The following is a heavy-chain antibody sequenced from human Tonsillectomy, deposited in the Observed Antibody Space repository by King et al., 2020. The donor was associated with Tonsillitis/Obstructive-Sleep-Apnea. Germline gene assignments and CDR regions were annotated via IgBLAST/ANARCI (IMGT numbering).Heavy chain of an antibody. CDR1: GFTVSNAW. Sequence: VQLVESGGGLVKPGGSLRLSCAASGFTVSNAWMSWVRQAPGKGLEWVGRIKSKTDGGTADYGAPVKGRFTISRDESKNTLYLQMSSLKTEDAAVYYCTTYDVWSGYSYWGQGTLVTVSS. V-gene: IGHV3-15*01. D-gene: IGHD3-3*01. J-gene: IGHJ4*02. CDR3: TTYDVWSGYSY. CDR2: IKSKTDGGTA.